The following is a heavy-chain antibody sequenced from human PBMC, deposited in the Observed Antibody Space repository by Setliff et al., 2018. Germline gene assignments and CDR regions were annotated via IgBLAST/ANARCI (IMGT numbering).Heavy chain of an antibody. CDR1: GASISTTYYY. CDR2: IYQNGIT. V-gene: IGHV4-39*07. D-gene: IGHD1-20*01. CDR3: ARGGERYYSAS. J-gene: IGHJ4*02. Sequence: KPSETLSLTCSVSGASISTTYYYWDWIRQSPEKGLEWIGTIYQNGITYYNPSVKSRVTISVDKSKNQFSLSLRSVTAADTAVYYCARGGERYYSASWGQGTLVTVSS.